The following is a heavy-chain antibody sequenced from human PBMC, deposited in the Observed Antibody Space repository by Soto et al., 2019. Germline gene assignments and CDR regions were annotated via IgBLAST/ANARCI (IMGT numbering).Heavy chain of an antibody. J-gene: IGHJ4*02. D-gene: IGHD1-26*01. V-gene: IGHV3-23*01. CDR3: AKDRFGIVGPVDY. CDR1: GLISCCYS. Sequence: GPLILSRGVSGLISCCYSMSCVRQDPGKGLECVACISGSGDKTFYADSVKGRFTISRDNSKNTVSLHMNSLRVDDTAVYFCAKDRFGIVGPVDYWGPGTLVTVSS. CDR2: ISGSGDKT.